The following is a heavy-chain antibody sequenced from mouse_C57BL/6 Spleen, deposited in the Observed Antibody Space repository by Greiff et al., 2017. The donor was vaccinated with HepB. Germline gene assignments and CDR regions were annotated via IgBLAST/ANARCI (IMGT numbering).Heavy chain of an antibody. D-gene: IGHD2-9*01. CDR3: TPTMVTPYYFDY. V-gene: IGHV14-1*01. J-gene: IGHJ2*01. CDR2: IDPEAGDT. Sequence: DVHLVASGAELVRPGASVKLSCTASGFNIKDYYMPWVKQRPEQGLEWIGRIDPEAGDTEYAPKFQGKATMTADTSSNTAYLQLSSLTSEDTALYYCTPTMVTPYYFDYWGQGTTLTVSS. CDR1: GFNIKDYY.